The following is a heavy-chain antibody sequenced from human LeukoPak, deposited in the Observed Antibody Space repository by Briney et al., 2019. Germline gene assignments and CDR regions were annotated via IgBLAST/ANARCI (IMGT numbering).Heavy chain of an antibody. CDR3: ARSSPGYSSSWYRPFDY. D-gene: IGHD6-13*01. CDR1: GGSISSYY. CDR2: IYYSGST. J-gene: IGHJ4*02. V-gene: IGHV4-59*01. Sequence: SETLSLTCTVSGGSISSYYWSWIRQPPGKGLEWIGYIYYSGSTNYNPSLKSRVTISVDTSKNQFSLKLSSVTAADTAVYYCARSSPGYSSSWYRPFDYWGQGTLVTVSS.